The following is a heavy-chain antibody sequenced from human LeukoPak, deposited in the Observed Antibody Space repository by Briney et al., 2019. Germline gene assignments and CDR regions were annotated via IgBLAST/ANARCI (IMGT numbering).Heavy chain of an antibody. V-gene: IGHV1-2*06. Sequence: GASVKVSCKASGYTFTGYSMHWVRQAPGQGLEWMGRINPNSGGTQYAQKFQGRVTMTSDSSIITVYMELSSLRSDDTAVYYCARGNRDLRGYSGYDYGPYYYYYMDVWGKGTTVTVSS. CDR3: ARGNRDLRGYSGYDYGPYYYYYMDV. CDR2: INPNSGGT. J-gene: IGHJ6*03. D-gene: IGHD5-12*01. CDR1: GYTFTGYS.